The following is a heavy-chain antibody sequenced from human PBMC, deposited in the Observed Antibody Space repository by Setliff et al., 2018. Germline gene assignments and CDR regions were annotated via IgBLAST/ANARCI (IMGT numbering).Heavy chain of an antibody. CDR1: GYTFISYG. J-gene: IGHJ6*03. D-gene: IGHD3-3*01. Sequence: GASVKVSCKASGYTFISYGISWVRQAPGQGLEWMGWISAYNGNTNYAQKLQGRVTMTTDTSTSTAYMELSRLTYEDTAVYYCARDDDDFYSGYPYMDVWGKGTTVTVSS. CDR2: ISAYNGNT. V-gene: IGHV1-18*01. CDR3: ARDDDDFYSGYPYMDV.